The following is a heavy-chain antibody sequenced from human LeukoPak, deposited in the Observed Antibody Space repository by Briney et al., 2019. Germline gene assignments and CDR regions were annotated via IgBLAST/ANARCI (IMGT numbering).Heavy chain of an antibody. CDR1: GGSISSYY. J-gene: IGHJ3*02. D-gene: IGHD3-3*01. CDR3: AREVTIFGVVAFDI. Sequence: SETLSLTCTVSGGSISSYYWSWIRQPAGKGLEWIGRIYTSGSTNYNPSLKSRVTMSVDTSKNQFSLKLSSVTAADTAVYYCAREVTIFGVVAFDIWGQGTMVTVSS. V-gene: IGHV4-4*07. CDR2: IYTSGST.